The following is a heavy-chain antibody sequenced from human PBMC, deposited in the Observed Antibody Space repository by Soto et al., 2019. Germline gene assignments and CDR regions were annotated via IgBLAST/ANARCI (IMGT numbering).Heavy chain of an antibody. CDR2: ISYDGSSK. Sequence: PGGSLRLSCEASGFNFNTYGMQWVRQAPGKGLEWVAVISYDGSSKYYVDSVKGRFTISRDNSKNTLYLQMNSLRPEDTAFYYCAKAINAREVAGRSYGMDVWGQGTTVTVSS. CDR3: AKAINAREVAGRSYGMDV. D-gene: IGHD6-19*01. V-gene: IGHV3-30*18. CDR1: GFNFNTYG. J-gene: IGHJ6*02.